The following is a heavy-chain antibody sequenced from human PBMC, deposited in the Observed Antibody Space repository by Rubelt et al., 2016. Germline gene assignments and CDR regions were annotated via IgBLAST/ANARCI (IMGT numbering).Heavy chain of an antibody. J-gene: IGHJ6*03. Sequence: CGGGLVQPGGSLRLSCAASGFTVSSNHMSWVRQAPGKGLEWVANIKQDGSEKYYVGSVKGRFTISRDNAKNSLYLQMNSLRAEDTAVYYCARVAEDVITDYMDVWGKGTTVTVSS. V-gene: IGHV3-7*04. D-gene: IGHD2/OR15-2a*01. CDR3: ARVAEDVITDYMDV. CDR1: GFTVSSNH. CDR2: IKQDGSEK.